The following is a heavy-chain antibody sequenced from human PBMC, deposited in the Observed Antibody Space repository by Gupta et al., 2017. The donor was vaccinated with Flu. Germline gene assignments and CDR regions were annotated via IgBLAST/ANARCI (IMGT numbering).Heavy chain of an antibody. Sequence: QVQLVESGGGVVQPGRSLRLSCPVSGFIYRSYGMHWVRQAPGKGLEWLAVMSNDGRSKYYADSVRGRFTISRDNSKNTLFLQMNSLRAEDTAVDYCARDSGWKYFDYWGQGTLVTVSS. J-gene: IGHJ4*02. V-gene: IGHV3-30*03. CDR3: ARDSGWKYFDY. CDR1: GFIYRSYG. CDR2: MSNDGRSK. D-gene: IGHD1-1*01.